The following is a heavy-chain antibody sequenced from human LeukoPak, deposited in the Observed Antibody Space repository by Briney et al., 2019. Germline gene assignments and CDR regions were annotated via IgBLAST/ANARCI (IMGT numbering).Heavy chain of an antibody. Sequence: GGSLRLSCAASGFTFSSYEINWVRQAPGKGLEWVSYISSSGSPMYYADSVKGRFTISRDNAKNSLFLQLNSLRAEDTAVYYCATARDDSNSLGHWGQGTLVTVSS. CDR3: ATARDDSNSLGH. J-gene: IGHJ4*02. CDR2: ISSSGSPM. V-gene: IGHV3-48*03. CDR1: GFTFSSYE. D-gene: IGHD6-13*01.